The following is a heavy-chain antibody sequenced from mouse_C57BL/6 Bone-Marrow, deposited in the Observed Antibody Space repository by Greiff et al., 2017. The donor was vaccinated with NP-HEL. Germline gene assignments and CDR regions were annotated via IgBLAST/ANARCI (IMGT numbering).Heavy chain of an antibody. CDR3: ARSIYYDYADDPFYAMDY. V-gene: IGHV7-3*01. CDR2: IRNKANGYTT. D-gene: IGHD2-4*01. CDR1: GFTFTDYY. J-gene: IGHJ4*01. Sequence: EVQLVESGGGLVQPGGSLSLSCAASGFTFTDYYMSWVRQPPGKALEWLGFIRNKANGYTTEYNASVKGRFTISRANSKSILYLQMNALRAEDSATYYCARSIYYDYADDPFYAMDYGGQGTSVTVSS.